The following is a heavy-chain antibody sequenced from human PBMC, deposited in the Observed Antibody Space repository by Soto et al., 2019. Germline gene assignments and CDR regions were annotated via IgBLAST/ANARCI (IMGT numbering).Heavy chain of an antibody. CDR2: IYEFGTT. V-gene: IGHV4-59*02. D-gene: IGHD3-22*01. CDR1: GGSVKTYY. Sequence: ETLSLTCTVSGGSVKTYYWSWIRQAPGTGLEWIGYIYEFGTTNSNPSLQSRVAISVDTSKNQFSLNLSSVAAADTAVYYCAGSLTYYHDTSGYLSFDYWGPGTQVTVSS. J-gene: IGHJ4*02. CDR3: AGSLTYYHDTSGYLSFDY.